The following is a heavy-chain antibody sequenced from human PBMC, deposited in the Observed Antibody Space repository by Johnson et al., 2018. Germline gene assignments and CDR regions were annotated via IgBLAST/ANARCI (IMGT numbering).Heavy chain of an antibody. J-gene: IGHJ6*02. D-gene: IGHD1-26*01. V-gene: IGHV3-33*01. CDR3: GRGGLMGATTGMNV. Sequence: QVQLVESGGGVVQPGKSLRLSCAASGFIFSTYGMHWVRQAPGKGLEWVAVIWYDGSNKYYADSVKGRFTISRDTSKNTLYLQMNSLRTEDPAVYYCGRGGLMGATTGMNVWGQGTTVTVSS. CDR2: IWYDGSNK. CDR1: GFIFSTYG.